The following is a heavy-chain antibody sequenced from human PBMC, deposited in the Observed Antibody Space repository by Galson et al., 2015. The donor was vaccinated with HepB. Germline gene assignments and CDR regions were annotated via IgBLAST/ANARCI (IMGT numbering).Heavy chain of an antibody. Sequence: CAISGDSVSSNSAAWNWIRQSPSRGLEWLGRTYYRSKWYNDYAVSVKSRITINPDTSKNQFSLQLNSVTPEDTAVYYCARDWPLYYYDSSGSDRGFDPWGQGTLVTVSS. CDR3: ARDWPLYYYDSSGSDRGFDP. CDR1: GDSVSSNSAA. D-gene: IGHD3-22*01. J-gene: IGHJ5*02. V-gene: IGHV6-1*01. CDR2: TYYRSKWYN.